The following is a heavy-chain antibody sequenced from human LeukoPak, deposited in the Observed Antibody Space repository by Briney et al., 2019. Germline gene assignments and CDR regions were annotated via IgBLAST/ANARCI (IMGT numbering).Heavy chain of an antibody. CDR1: GFPFSSYS. Sequence: GSLRLSFAASGFPFSSYSMNWVRQAPGKGLEWVSSISSSSSYIYYADSVKGRFTISRDNAKNSLYLQMNSLRAEDTAVYYCARESTVTGGISYFDYWGQGTLVTVSS. D-gene: IGHD4-17*01. CDR2: ISSSSSYI. CDR3: ARESTVTGGISYFDY. V-gene: IGHV3-21*01. J-gene: IGHJ4*02.